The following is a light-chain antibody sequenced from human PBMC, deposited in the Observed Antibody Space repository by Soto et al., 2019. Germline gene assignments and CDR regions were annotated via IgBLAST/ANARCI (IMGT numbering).Light chain of an antibody. Sequence: DIQMTQSPSSLSASVGDRVTITCRASQSLSSYLNWYQQKPGKAPKLLIYAASSLQSGVPSRFSGSGSGTDFSLTISNLQPEDYAPYYCQQSYSTPPETFSHGTKVQIK. CDR2: AAS. V-gene: IGKV1-39*01. CDR1: QSLSSY. J-gene: IGKJ1*01. CDR3: QQSYSTPPET.